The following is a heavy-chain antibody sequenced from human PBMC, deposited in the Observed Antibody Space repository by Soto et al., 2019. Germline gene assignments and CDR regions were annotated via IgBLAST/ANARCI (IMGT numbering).Heavy chain of an antibody. CDR2: IFYNGTA. D-gene: IGHD6-19*01. CDR3: ARIGGWYDIDF. Sequence: VQLQQSGPGLVKPSETLSLTCSVSGGSVSSGSFHWSWIRESPGKGLQFIGSIFYNGTANYSPSLKNRVPISIATSQSQFSLKLVSVAAADTAVYYCARIGGWYDIDFWGQGNLVTVSS. CDR1: GGSVSSGSFH. J-gene: IGHJ4*02. V-gene: IGHV4-61*01.